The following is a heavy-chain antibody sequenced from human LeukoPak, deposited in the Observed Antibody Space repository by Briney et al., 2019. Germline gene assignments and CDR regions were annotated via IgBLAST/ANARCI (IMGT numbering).Heavy chain of an antibody. J-gene: IGHJ4*02. CDR2: VRNKANGQTT. CDR3: ARSNSNGNQVFDY. D-gene: IGHD4-11*01. Sequence: GGSLRLSCAASGYIFSDWYIDWVRQVPGKGLEWVGRVRNKANGQTTEYAASVKGRFTISRDDSKNPAYLQMNSLKTEDTAVYYCARSNSNGNQVFDYWGQGTTATVSS. CDR1: GYIFSDWY. V-gene: IGHV3-72*01.